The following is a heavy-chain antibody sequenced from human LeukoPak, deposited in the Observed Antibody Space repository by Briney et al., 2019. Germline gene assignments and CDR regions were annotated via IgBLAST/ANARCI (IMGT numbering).Heavy chain of an antibody. Sequence: SETLSLTCTVSGGSINGGTYYWTWIRQPAGKGLEWIGGIYSSGTTNYKPSLKSRVTISVDASKNQFSLKLGSVTAADTAVYYCAREESDWSSLGYYYHYMDVWGKGTTVTISS. J-gene: IGHJ6*03. D-gene: IGHD3-9*01. CDR3: AREESDWSSLGYYYHYMDV. CDR1: GGSINGGTYY. CDR2: IYSSGTT. V-gene: IGHV4-61*02.